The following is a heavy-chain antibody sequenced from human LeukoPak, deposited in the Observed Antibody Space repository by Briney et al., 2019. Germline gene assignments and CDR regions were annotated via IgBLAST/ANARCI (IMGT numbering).Heavy chain of an antibody. CDR1: GGTFSSYA. CDR3: ARGGLASPFDY. D-gene: IGHD3-3*02. Sequence: AASVKVSCKASGGTFSSYAISWVRQAPGQGLEWMGGIIPIFGTANYAQKFQGRVTITADESTSTAYVELSSLRSEDTAVYYCARGGLASPFDYWGQGTLVTVSS. V-gene: IGHV1-69*13. CDR2: IIPIFGTA. J-gene: IGHJ4*02.